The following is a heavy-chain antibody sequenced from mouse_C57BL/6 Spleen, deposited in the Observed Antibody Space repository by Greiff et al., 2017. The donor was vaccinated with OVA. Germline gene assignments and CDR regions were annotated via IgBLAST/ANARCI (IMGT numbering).Heavy chain of an antibody. Sequence: EVKLQQSGPELVKPGASVKMSCKASGYTFTDYNMHWVKQSHGKSLEWIGYINPNNGGTSYNQKFKGKATLTVNKSSSTAYMELRSLTSEDSAVYYCARYYYYAYYAMDYWGQGTSVTVSS. CDR1: GYTFTDYN. V-gene: IGHV1-22*01. J-gene: IGHJ4*01. D-gene: IGHD1-1*01. CDR3: ARYYYYAYYAMDY. CDR2: INPNNGGT.